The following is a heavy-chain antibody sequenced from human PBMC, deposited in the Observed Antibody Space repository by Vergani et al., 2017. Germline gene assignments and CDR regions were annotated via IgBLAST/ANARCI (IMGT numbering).Heavy chain of an antibody. D-gene: IGHD6-19*01. CDR2: IYSGGST. Sequence: EVQLVESGGGLIQPGGSLRLSCAASGFTVSSNYMSWVRQAPGKGLEWVSVIYSGGSTYYADSVKGRFTISRDNSKNTLYLQMNSLRAEDTAVYYCARPVAGSRKAIDYWGQGTLVTVSS. V-gene: IGHV3-53*01. CDR1: GFTVSSNY. J-gene: IGHJ4*02. CDR3: ARPVAGSRKAIDY.